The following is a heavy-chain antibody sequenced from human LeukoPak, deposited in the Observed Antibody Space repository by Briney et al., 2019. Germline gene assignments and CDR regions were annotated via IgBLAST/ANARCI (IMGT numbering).Heavy chain of an antibody. D-gene: IGHD6-19*01. J-gene: IGHJ4*02. CDR3: ARVLSSGWYYRSFPFY. CDR2: TWYDGSNT. CDR1: GFTFSSYG. V-gene: IGHV3-33*01. Sequence: PGRSLRLSCAASGFTFSSYGMHWVRQAPGKGLEWVAVTWYDGSNTYYADSVKGRFTISRDNSKNTLYLQMNSLGAEDTAVYYCARVLSSGWYYRSFPFYWGQGTLVTVSS.